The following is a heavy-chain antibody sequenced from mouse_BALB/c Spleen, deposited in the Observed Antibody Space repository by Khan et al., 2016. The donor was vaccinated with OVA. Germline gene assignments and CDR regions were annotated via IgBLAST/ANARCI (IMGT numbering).Heavy chain of an antibody. CDR3: ARDRIGY. V-gene: IGHV1-7*01. CDR1: GYTFTSYW. CDR2: INPTSGYT. Sequence: QVQLQQSGAELAKPGASVKMSCKASGYTFTSYWMHWIKQRPGQGLEWIGYINPTSGYTDYNQKFKDKATLTADKSSSTAYMQLNSLTSDDSAVYYCARDRIGYWGQGTTLTVSS. J-gene: IGHJ2*01.